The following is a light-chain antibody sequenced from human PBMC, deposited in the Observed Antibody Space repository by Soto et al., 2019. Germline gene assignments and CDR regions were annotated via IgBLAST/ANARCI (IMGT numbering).Light chain of an antibody. CDR2: GAS. J-gene: IGKJ1*01. Sequence: DIQMTQSPSSLSASVRDRVTITCLSSQRISTYLNWYRQKPGKAPDLLIYGASTRATGIPARFSGSGSGTDFTLTISSLQPEDFATYYCQQSYSNTQTFGQGTKVDIK. CDR3: QQSYSNTQT. CDR1: QRISTY. V-gene: IGKV1-39*01.